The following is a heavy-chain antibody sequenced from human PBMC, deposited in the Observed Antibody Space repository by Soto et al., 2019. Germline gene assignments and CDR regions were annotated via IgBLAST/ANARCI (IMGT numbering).Heavy chain of an antibody. J-gene: IGHJ4*02. D-gene: IGHD4-17*01. CDR3: AKGSTYTETYGYYFDN. V-gene: IGHV3-23*01. Sequence: EVQLLESGGELVQPGGSLRLSCAASGFIFSNYAMSLVRQAPGKGLEWVSGISGSGGRTYYADSVKGRFTISRDNSKKTLYLQTNSLRAEDTAIFYCAKGSTYTETYGYYFDNWGQGTLVTVSS. CDR1: GFIFSNYA. CDR2: ISGSGGRT.